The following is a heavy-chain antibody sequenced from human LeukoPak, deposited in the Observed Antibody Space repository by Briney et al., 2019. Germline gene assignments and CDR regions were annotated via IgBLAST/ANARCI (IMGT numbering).Heavy chain of an antibody. CDR3: AATHIVVVTGGAFDI. V-gene: IGHV4-31*03. CDR2: IYYSVST. Sequence: SETLSLTCTVSGGSISSGGYYWSWIRQHPGTGLEWIGYIYYSVSTYYNPSLKSRVTISVDTSKNQFSLKLSSATAADTAVYYCAATHIVVVTGGAFDIWGQGTMVTVSS. J-gene: IGHJ3*02. D-gene: IGHD2-21*02. CDR1: GGSISSGGYY.